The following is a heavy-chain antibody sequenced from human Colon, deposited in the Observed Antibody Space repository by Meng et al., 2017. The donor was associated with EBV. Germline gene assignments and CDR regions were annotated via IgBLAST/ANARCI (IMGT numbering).Heavy chain of an antibody. V-gene: IGHV4-34*02. CDR2: INHSGSA. J-gene: IGHJ4*02. CDR1: GGSLSGYY. D-gene: IGHD2-2*03. CDR3: ARTFGYCSNNNCPRTLGY. Sequence: QVQTQEWGACVLKPSGTLSLTCGVSGGSLSGYYWSWIRHFPGRTLEFIGDINHSGSANYNPSLRSRVTISVDTSKNQIFLNLHSVTAADTAVYHCARTFGYCSNNNCPRTLGYWGQGTLVTVSS.